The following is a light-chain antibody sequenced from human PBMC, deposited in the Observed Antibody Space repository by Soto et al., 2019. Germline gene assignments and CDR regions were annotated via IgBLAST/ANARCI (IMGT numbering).Light chain of an antibody. V-gene: IGLV1-44*01. CDR1: SSNIGSNT. J-gene: IGLJ1*01. Sequence: QSVLTQSPSASGTPGQRVTISCSGSSSNIGSNTVNWYQQLPRTAPKLLIYSNKQRPSGVADRFFRSKSGTSASLAISGLQSDDDADYYCTAWDDSLNGLVFGTGTKLTVL. CDR2: SNK. CDR3: TAWDDSLNGLV.